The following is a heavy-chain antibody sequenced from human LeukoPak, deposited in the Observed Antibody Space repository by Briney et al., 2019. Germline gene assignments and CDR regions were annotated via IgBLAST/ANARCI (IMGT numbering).Heavy chain of an antibody. CDR2: IYPGDSDT. D-gene: IGHD3-10*01. V-gene: IGHV5-51*01. J-gene: IGHJ3*02. Sequence: GESLKISCKGSGYSFTSYWIGWVRQMPGKGLEWMGIIYPGDSDTRYSPSFQGQVTISADKSISTAYLQWSSLKASDTAMYYCARGGAGYHGSGTCHAFDIWGQGTMVTVSS. CDR3: ARGGAGYHGSGTCHAFDI. CDR1: GYSFTSYW.